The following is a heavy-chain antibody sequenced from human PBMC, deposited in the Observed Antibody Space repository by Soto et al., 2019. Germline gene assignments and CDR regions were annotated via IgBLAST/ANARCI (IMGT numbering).Heavy chain of an antibody. CDR1: GGSVDSGNHY. CDR2: IYYGENT. J-gene: IGHJ4*02. D-gene: IGHD4-17*01. Sequence: QVLLQESGPGLVKPSQTLTLSCTVSGGSVDSGNHYWNWIRQPPGKGLEWIGYIYYGENTYYNPSLKSRATMSVDTSQSRFSLMLSSATAADTAVYYCARDMGSAMTTRIFDHWGQGTLVTVSS. V-gene: IGHV4-30-4*01. CDR3: ARDMGSAMTTRIFDH.